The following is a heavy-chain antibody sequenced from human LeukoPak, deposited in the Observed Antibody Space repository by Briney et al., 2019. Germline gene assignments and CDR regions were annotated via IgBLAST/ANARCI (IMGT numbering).Heavy chain of an antibody. CDR1: GYTFATYG. CDR2: IGAYNGKT. D-gene: IGHD4-17*01. J-gene: IGHJ2*01. CDR3: ARDREPTTVTTPYWYFDL. Sequence: GASVKVSCKASGYTFATYGISWVRQAPGQGLEWMGWIGAYNGKTNYAQKLQGRVTMTTDTSTSTVYMELRSLRSDDTAVYYCARDREPTTVTTPYWYFDLWGRGTLVTVSS. V-gene: IGHV1-18*01.